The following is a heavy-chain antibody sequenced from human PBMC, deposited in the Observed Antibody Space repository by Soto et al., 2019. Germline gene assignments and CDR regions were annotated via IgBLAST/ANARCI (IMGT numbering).Heavy chain of an antibody. V-gene: IGHV4-34*01. CDR2: INHSGST. CDR3: ARDGVGYSYGYLYYYYIDV. D-gene: IGHD5-18*01. J-gene: IGHJ6*03. Sequence: QVQLQQWGAGLLKPSETLSLTCAVYGGSFSGYYWSWIRQPPGKGLEWIGEINHSGSTNYNPSLKSRVTISVDTSKNQFSLKLSSVTAADTAVYYCARDGVGYSYGYLYYYYIDVWGKGTTVTVSS. CDR1: GGSFSGYY.